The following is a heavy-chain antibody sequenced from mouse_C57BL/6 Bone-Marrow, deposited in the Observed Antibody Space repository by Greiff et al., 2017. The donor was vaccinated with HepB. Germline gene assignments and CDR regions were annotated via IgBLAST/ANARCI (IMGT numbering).Heavy chain of an antibody. J-gene: IGHJ3*01. CDR1: GYTFTGYW. V-gene: IGHV1-9*01. CDR2: ILPGSGST. CDR3: ARTKFNSCYYYGFAY. D-gene: IGHD1-1*01. Sequence: VMLVESGAELMKPGASVKLSCKATGYTFTGYWIEWVKQRPGHGLEWIGEILPGSGSTNYNEKFKGKATFTADTSSNTAYMKLSSLTTEDSAIYYCARTKFNSCYYYGFAYWGQGTLVTVSA.